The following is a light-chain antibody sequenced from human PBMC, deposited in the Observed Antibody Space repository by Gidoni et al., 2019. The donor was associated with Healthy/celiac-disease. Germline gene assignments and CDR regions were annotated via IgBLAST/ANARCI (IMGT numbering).Light chain of an antibody. Sequence: EIVLTQSPATLSLSPGERATLSCRASQSVSSYLAWYQQKPGIPARFSGSGSGTDFTLTISSLEPEDFAVYYCQQRSNWPLTFGGGTKVEIK. J-gene: IGKJ4*01. CDR1: QSVSSY. V-gene: IGKV3-11*01. CDR3: QQRSNWPLT.